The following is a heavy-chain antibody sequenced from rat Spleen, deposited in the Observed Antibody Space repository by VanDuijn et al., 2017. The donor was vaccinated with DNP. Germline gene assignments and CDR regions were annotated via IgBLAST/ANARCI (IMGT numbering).Heavy chain of an antibody. CDR1: GFSLTDYN. J-gene: IGHJ2*01. CDR3: AIDQGYGYFDF. D-gene: IGHD4-3*01. V-gene: IGHV2S12*01. Sequence: QVQLKESGPGMVQPSQTLSLTCTVSGFSLTDYNVHWVRQPPGKVLEWIAAISTGGSTYYNSALKSRLSISRDTSKSQVFLKMNSLQTEDIATYYCAIDQGYGYFDFWGQGVMVTVSS. CDR2: ISTGGST.